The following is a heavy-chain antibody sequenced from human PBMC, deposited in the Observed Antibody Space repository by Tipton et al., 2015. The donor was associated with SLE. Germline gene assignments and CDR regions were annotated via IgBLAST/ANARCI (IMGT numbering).Heavy chain of an antibody. J-gene: IGHJ4*02. CDR3: ARELYSSFFDY. CDR1: GGSFSGYY. Sequence: TLSLTCAVYGGSFSGYYWSWIRQPPGKGLEWIGEINHSGSTNYNPSLKSRVTISVDTSKNQFSLKLSSVTAADTAVYYCARELYSSFFDYWGQGTLVTVSS. V-gene: IGHV4-34*01. CDR2: INHSGST. D-gene: IGHD6-19*01.